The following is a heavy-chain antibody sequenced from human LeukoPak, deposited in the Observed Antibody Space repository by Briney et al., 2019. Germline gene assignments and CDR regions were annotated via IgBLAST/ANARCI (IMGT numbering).Heavy chain of an antibody. CDR2: IYYSGST. D-gene: IGHD5/OR15-5a*01. CDR3: ARGGSTDGYNWFDP. CDR1: GGSISSYY. V-gene: IGHV4-59*08. Sequence: SETLSLTCTVSGGSISSYYWSWIRQPPGKGLEWIGYIYYSGSTNYNPSLKSRVTISVDTSKNQFSLKLSSVTAADTAVYYCARGGSTDGYNWFDPWGQGTLVTVSS. J-gene: IGHJ5*02.